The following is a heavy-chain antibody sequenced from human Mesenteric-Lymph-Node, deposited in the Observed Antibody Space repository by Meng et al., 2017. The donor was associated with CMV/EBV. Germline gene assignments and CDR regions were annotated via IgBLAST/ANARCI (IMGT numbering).Heavy chain of an antibody. CDR1: GYTFTSYY. CDR2: INPSGGST. D-gene: IGHD2-2*02. V-gene: IGHV1-46*01. CDR3: ARDAVRVPAAIHWFDP. Sequence: ASVKVSCKASGYTFTSYYMHWVRQAPGQGLEWMGIINPSGGSTSYAQKFQGRVTMTRDTSTSTVYMELSSLRSEDTAVYYCARDAVRVPAAIHWFDPWGQGTLVTV. J-gene: IGHJ5*02.